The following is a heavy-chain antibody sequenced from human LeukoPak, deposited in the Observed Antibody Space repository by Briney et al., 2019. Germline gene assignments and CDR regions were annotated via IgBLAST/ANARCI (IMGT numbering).Heavy chain of an antibody. J-gene: IGHJ4*02. CDR1: GGSFSGYY. Sequence: SETLSLTSAVYGGSFSGYYWSWIRQPPGKGPEWIGEINHSGSTNYNPSLKSRVTISVDTSKNQFSLKLSSVTAADTAVYYCAKRPGIGRYDYWGQGTLVTVSS. CDR3: AKRPGIGRYDY. D-gene: IGHD2-15*01. V-gene: IGHV4-34*01. CDR2: INHSGST.